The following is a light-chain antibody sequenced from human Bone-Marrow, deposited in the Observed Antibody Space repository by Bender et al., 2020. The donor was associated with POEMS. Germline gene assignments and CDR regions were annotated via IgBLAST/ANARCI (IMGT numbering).Light chain of an antibody. V-gene: IGLV2-14*01. CDR1: SSDVGDYNY. Sequence: QSALTQPASVSGSPGQSITISCTATSSDVGDYNYVSWYQQHPGKAPKLMIYEVNNRPSGVSNRFSGSKSGNTASLTISGLQAEDEADYYCSSYTSSSTLVFGTGTKVTVL. CDR2: EVN. CDR3: SSYTSSSTLV. J-gene: IGLJ1*01.